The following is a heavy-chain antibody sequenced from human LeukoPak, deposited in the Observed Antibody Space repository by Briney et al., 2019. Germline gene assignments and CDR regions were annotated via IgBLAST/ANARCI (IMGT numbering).Heavy chain of an antibody. CDR3: AREQWLVFDY. Sequence: GGSLRLSCAASGFTFSNAWMSWVRQAPGKGLEWVSYISSSGTTIYYADSVKGRFTISRDNAKNTLFLQMNSLRGEDTAVYYCAREQWLVFDYWGQGSLVTVSS. D-gene: IGHD6-19*01. CDR2: ISSSGTTI. J-gene: IGHJ4*02. V-gene: IGHV3-11*01. CDR1: GFTFSNAW.